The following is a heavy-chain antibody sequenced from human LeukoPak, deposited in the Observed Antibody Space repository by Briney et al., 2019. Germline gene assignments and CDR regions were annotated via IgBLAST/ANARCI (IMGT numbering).Heavy chain of an antibody. V-gene: IGHV4-59*01. Sequence: SETLSLTCTVSGGSISGCYWSWIRQPPGKGLEWIGYIYYSGSTNYNPSLKSRVTISVDTSKNQFSLKLSSVTAADTAVYYCATGGSGSYYELSYWGQGTLVTVSS. J-gene: IGHJ4*02. CDR3: ATGGSGSYYELSY. D-gene: IGHD1-26*01. CDR2: IYYSGST. CDR1: GGSISGCY.